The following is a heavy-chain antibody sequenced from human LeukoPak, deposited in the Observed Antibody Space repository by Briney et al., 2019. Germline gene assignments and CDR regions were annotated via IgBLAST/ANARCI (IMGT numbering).Heavy chain of an antibody. D-gene: IGHD3-16*01. CDR1: RFSLSRYD. CDR3: ARDSDVPFDY. CDR2: IQYDGHDS. J-gene: IGHJ4*02. V-gene: IGHV3-30*12. Sequence: PGGSLRLSCAASRFSLSRYDMHWVRQAPGQGLEWVAFIQYDGHDSYYADSVRGRFTISKDNSKNILSLQMNSLRAEDTAVYYCARDSDVPFDYWGQGTLVTVSS.